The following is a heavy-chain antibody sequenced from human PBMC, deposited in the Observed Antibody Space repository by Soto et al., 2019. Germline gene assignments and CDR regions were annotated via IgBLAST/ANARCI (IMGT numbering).Heavy chain of an antibody. J-gene: IGHJ4*02. Sequence: EVQLVESGGGLVQPGGSLRLSCAASGFTFSDHYMDWVRQAPGKGLEWVGRTRNKANSYTTEYAASVKGRFTISRDDSKNSLYLQMNSLKAEDTAVYYCASALGYCSGGSCYSIYYWGQGTLVTVSS. CDR3: ASALGYCSGGSCYSIYY. D-gene: IGHD2-15*01. V-gene: IGHV3-72*01. CDR1: GFTFSDHY. CDR2: TRNKANSYTT.